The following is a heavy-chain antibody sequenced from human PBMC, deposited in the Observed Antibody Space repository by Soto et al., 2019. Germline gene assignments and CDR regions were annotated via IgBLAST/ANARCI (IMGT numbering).Heavy chain of an antibody. D-gene: IGHD3-16*02. CDR2: IFPKFGTT. Sequence: ASVKVSCKASGDTDTNYVISWVRQAPGQGLEWMGGIFPKFGTTYSAQKLQDRLTITADESTSTVYMQLSSLRLDDTAVYYCEAEMTYGKLSVVWGQGTTVTVSS. J-gene: IGHJ6*02. CDR3: EAEMTYGKLSVV. CDR1: GDTDTNYV. V-gene: IGHV1-69*13.